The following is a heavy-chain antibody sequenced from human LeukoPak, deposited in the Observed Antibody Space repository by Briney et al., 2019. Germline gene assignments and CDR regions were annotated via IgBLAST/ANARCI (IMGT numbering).Heavy chain of an antibody. CDR1: GFTFDDYG. Sequence: GGSLRLSCAASGFTFDDYGMSGVRQAPGKGLEWVSGINWNCGSTVYADSVKGRFTIYRDIAKNSLYLQMNSLRAEDTALYYCAREGGISHGAFDIWGQGTMVTVSS. D-gene: IGHD1-14*01. J-gene: IGHJ3*02. CDR3: AREGGISHGAFDI. V-gene: IGHV3-20*04. CDR2: INWNCGST.